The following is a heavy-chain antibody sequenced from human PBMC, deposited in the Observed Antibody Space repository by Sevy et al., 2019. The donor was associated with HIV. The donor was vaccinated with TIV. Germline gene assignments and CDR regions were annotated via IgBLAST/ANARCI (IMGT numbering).Heavy chain of an antibody. J-gene: IGHJ4*02. CDR1: GFTFTSYA. V-gene: IGHV3-23*01. CDR3: GLPTSYVDVSNSDPFTSSRNDY. CDR2: ISGSGGRT. Sequence: GGSLRLSCAASGFTFTSYAMSWVRQAPGKGLEWVSAISGSGGRTYYADSVKGRFTISRDNSKNTLNLQMNSLRPEDTAIYLCGLPTSYVDVSNSDPFTSSRNDYWGQGTLVTVSS. D-gene: IGHD2-15*01.